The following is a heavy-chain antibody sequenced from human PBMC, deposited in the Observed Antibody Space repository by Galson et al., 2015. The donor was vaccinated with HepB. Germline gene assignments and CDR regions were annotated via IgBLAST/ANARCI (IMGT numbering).Heavy chain of an antibody. V-gene: IGHV1-46*01. CDR2: INPSGDSA. J-gene: IGHJ4*02. D-gene: IGHD5-18*01. Sequence: QSGAEVKKPGASVKVSCKASGYAFTSYYMFWVRQAPGQGLEWMGLINPSGDSATYSQKFQGTVTMTRDTSTSTVYMELRSLRSDDTAVYYCARGLLTAMDDYWGQGTLVTVSS. CDR1: GYAFTSYY. CDR3: ARGLLTAMDDY.